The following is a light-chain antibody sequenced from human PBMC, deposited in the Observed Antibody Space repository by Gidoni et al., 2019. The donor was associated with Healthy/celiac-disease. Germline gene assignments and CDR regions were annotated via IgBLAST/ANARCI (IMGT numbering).Light chain of an antibody. CDR3: SSYTSSSTLV. CDR1: SSDVGGYNY. V-gene: IGLV2-14*01. CDR2: EVS. J-gene: IGLJ3*02. Sequence: QSALTQPASVSGPPGQSITISCTGTSSDVGGYNYVSWYQQHPGKAPKLMIYEVSNRPSGVPDRFSGSKSGNTASLTISGLQAEDEADYYCSSYTSSSTLVFGGGTKLTVL.